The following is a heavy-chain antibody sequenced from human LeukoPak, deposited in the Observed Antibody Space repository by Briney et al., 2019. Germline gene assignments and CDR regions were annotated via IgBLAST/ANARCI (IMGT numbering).Heavy chain of an antibody. J-gene: IGHJ4*02. CDR1: GFTVSSNY. V-gene: IGHV3-7*03. CDR2: IKQDGSET. D-gene: IGHD4/OR15-4a*01. CDR3: AREDVITTTEDY. Sequence: GGSLRLSCAASGFTVSSNYMSWVRQAPGKGLEWVANIKQDGSETYYVDSVKGRFTISRDNAKNSLYLQMNSLRGEDTAVYYCAREDVITTTEDYWGQGTLVTVSS.